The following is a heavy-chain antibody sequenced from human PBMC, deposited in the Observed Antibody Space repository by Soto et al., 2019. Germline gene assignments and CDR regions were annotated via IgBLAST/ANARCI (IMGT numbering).Heavy chain of an antibody. J-gene: IGHJ4*02. D-gene: IGHD6-19*01. V-gene: IGHV3-23*01. CDR1: GFTFGNYG. CDR3: AKVSGLILVAGTRYDY. CDR2: ISGSGGTT. Sequence: HPGGSLRLSCAASGFTFGNYGMSWVRQAPGKGLEWVSDISGSGGTTYYADSVKGRFTISRDNSKNTLYLQMNSLRAEDTAIYYCAKVSGLILVAGTRYDYWCQGTLVTVSS.